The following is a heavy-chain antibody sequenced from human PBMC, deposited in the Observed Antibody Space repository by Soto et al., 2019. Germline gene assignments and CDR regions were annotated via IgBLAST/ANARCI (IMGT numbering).Heavy chain of an antibody. CDR1: GYTFTGYY. CDR3: ARVVGYFDSSGYYKGYFDY. V-gene: IGHV1-2*02. D-gene: IGHD3-22*01. J-gene: IGHJ4*02. Sequence: VKVSCKASGYTFTGYYIHWVRQAPGQGLEWMGWINPNSGGTKYAQNFQGGVTMTRDTSITTAYMELSRLRSDDTAVYYCARVVGYFDSSGYYKGYFDYWAQGTLVTVSS. CDR2: INPNSGGT.